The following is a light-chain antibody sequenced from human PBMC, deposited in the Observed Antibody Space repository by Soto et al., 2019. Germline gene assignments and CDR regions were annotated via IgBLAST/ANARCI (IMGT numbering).Light chain of an antibody. J-gene: IGKJ4*01. Sequence: DIQMTQSPSTLSGSVGDRVTTTCRASQTISSWLAWYQQKPGKAPKLLIYKASTLKSGVPSRFSGSGSGTEFTLTISSLQPDDFATYYCQQANSFPLTFGGGTKVDI. V-gene: IGKV1-5*03. CDR2: KAS. CDR3: QQANSFPLT. CDR1: QTISSW.